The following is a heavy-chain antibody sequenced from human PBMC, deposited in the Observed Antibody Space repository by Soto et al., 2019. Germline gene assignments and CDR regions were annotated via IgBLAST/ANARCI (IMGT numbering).Heavy chain of an antibody. Sequence: QVQLEQSGAQVKKPGSSVKVPCKTSGGTFSSYAISWVRQAPGQGLEWMGGIIPIFGSTKYAQKFQGRVTIAADESTSTAYMELSSLRYEDTAVYYCARDNHSSTRMSYFYFEMDVWGQGTTVTVSS. CDR2: IIPIFGST. V-gene: IGHV1-69*01. CDR1: GGTFSSYA. D-gene: IGHD2-2*01. CDR3: ARDNHSSTRMSYFYFEMDV. J-gene: IGHJ6*02.